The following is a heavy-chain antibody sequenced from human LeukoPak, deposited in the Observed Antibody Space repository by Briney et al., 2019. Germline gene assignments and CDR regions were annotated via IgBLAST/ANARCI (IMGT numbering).Heavy chain of an antibody. CDR3: AKLKYSSGYFDY. CDR2: ITNDGSSN. V-gene: IGHV3-74*01. J-gene: IGHJ4*02. Sequence: QSGGTLSLSCAASGLTFSSHWMHWVRQAPGKGLVWVSRITNDGSSNTYAASVKGRFTISRDNAKNTLYLQMNSLRAEDTAVYYCAKLKYSSGYFDYWGQGTRVTVSS. D-gene: IGHD3-22*01. CDR1: GLTFSSHW.